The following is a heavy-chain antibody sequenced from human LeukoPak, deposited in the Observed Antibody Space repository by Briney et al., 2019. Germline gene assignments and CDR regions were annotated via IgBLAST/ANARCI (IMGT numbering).Heavy chain of an antibody. D-gene: IGHD4-23*01. J-gene: IGHJ4*02. V-gene: IGHV5-51*01. CDR1: GYSFTSYW. CDR3: ESSIEYGGNSGPFDY. CDR2: IYPGDSDT. Sequence: GESLKISCKGSGYSFTSYWIGWVRQMPGKGLEWMGIIYPGDSDTRYSPSFQGQVTISADKSISTAYLQWSSLKASDTAMYYCESSIEYGGNSGPFDYWGQGTLVTVSS.